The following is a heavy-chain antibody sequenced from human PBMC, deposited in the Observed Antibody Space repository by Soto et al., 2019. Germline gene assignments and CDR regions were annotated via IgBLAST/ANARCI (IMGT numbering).Heavy chain of an antibody. CDR3: ARVDLTGTTFDY. J-gene: IGHJ4*02. CDR1: GGPISRGDYY. CDR2: IYYSGST. Sequence: QVQLQESGPGLVKPSQTLSLTCTVSGGPISRGDYYWSWIRQPLGKGLEWIGYIYYSGSTHYNPSLSSRVTLSVDTSKNQFSLKLSSVTAADTAVYHCARVDLTGTTFDYWGQGTLVTVSS. V-gene: IGHV4-30-4*01. D-gene: IGHD3-10*01.